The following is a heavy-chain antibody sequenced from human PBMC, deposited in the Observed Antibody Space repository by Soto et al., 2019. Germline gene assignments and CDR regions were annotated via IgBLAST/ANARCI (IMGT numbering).Heavy chain of an antibody. V-gene: IGHV4-30-2*01. Sequence: LSLTCTVSGGSINSGRYSWTWIRQPPGKGLEWIGHMYHTGTTYYNPSLKGRVTMSVDTSKNQFSLKLSSVTAADTAVYYCARGINYYDSSGYSWFDPWGQGTLVTVSS. D-gene: IGHD3-22*01. CDR1: GGSINSGRYS. J-gene: IGHJ5*02. CDR3: ARGINYYDSSGYSWFDP. CDR2: MYHTGTT.